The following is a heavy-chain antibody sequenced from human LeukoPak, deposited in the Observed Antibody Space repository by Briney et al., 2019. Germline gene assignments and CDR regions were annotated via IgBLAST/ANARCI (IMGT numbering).Heavy chain of an antibody. CDR2: ISYDGSNK. CDR1: GFTFSSYA. Sequence: GGSLRLSCAASGFTFSSYAMHWVRQAPGKGLEWVAVISYDGSNKYYADSVKGRFTISRDNSKNTLYLQMNSLKTEDTAVYYCTTVKPYDFWSGYYPEGFDYWGQGTLVTVSS. D-gene: IGHD3-3*01. V-gene: IGHV3-30-3*01. CDR3: TTVKPYDFWSGYYPEGFDY. J-gene: IGHJ4*02.